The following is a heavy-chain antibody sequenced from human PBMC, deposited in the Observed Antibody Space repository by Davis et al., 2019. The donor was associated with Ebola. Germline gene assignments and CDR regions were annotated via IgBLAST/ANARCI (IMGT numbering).Heavy chain of an antibody. J-gene: IGHJ6*02. CDR3: ARPYYYYYGMDV. CDR2: IDPSDSYT. V-gene: IGHV5-10-1*01. CDR1: GYSFTSYW. Sequence: GESLKISCKGSGYSFTSYWISWVRQMPGKGLEWMGTIDPSDSYTNYSPSFQGHVTISADKSISTAYLQWSGLKASDTAMYYCARPYYYYYGMDVWGQGTTVTVSS.